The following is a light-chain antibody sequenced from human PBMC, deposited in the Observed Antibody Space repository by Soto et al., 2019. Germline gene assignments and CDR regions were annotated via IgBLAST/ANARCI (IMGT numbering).Light chain of an antibody. CDR2: STD. V-gene: IGLV8-61*01. Sequence: QTVVTQEPSFSVSPGRTVTLTCGLSSGPVSTTYYPTWYQQTPGQAPRTLIYSTDTRSSGVPDRFSGSILGNKAALTITGAQADDESDYYCVLYMGRGIWVFGGGTKVTVL. CDR3: VLYMGRGIWV. CDR1: SGPVSTTYY. J-gene: IGLJ3*02.